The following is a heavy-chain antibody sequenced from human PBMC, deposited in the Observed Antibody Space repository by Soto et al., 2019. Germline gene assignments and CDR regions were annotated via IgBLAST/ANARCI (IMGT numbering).Heavy chain of an antibody. J-gene: IGHJ4*02. Sequence: PGGSLSLSCAASGFTFSSYAMSWVRQAPGKGLEWVSAISGSGGSRYYADSAKGRFTISSDNSKKTLYLQMNSLRAEDTAVYYYEKGGVVEYFVNGVCFGGNRVPNYYFDYWGQGTMVTVSS. CDR3: EKGGVVEYFVNGVCFGGNRVPNYYFDY. V-gene: IGHV3-23*01. CDR2: ISGSGGSR. CDR1: GFTFSSYA. D-gene: IGHD2-8*01.